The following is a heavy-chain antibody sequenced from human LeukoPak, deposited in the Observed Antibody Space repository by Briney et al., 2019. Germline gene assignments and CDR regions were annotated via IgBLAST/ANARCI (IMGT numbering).Heavy chain of an antibody. CDR1: GYSFTSYW. D-gene: IGHD1-26*01. Sequence: PGESLQISCKGSGYSFTSYWIGWVRPLPGKGLEWMGIIYPGDSDTRYSPSFQGQVTISADKSISTAYLQWSSLKASDTAMYYCARSLGIVGATTFDYWGQGTLSPSPQ. CDR2: IYPGDSDT. V-gene: IGHV5-51*01. J-gene: IGHJ4*02. CDR3: ARSLGIVGATTFDY.